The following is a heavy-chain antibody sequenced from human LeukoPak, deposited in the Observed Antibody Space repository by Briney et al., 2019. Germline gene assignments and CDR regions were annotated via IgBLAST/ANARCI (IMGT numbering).Heavy chain of an antibody. Sequence: GGSLRLSCAPSGFTFSDYEMNWVRQAPGKGLEWVSSIDGRGTTIYFAESVRGRFTISRDNAKNSLYLQMNSLRVDDTAVYYCARRFGYWGQGTLVTVSS. CDR1: GFTFSDYE. CDR2: IDGRGTTI. CDR3: ARRFGY. V-gene: IGHV3-48*03. J-gene: IGHJ4*02.